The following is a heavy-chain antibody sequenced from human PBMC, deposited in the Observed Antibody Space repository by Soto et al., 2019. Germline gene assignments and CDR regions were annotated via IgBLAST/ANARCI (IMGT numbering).Heavy chain of an antibody. Sequence: SEPLSLTCTVSGGSISSGDYYWSWIRQPPGKGLEWIGYIYYSGSTYYNPSLKSRVTISVDTSKNQFSLKLSSVTAADTAVYYCGGGGYYDSSGYCHDAFDIWGQGTMVT. CDR1: GGSISSGDYY. J-gene: IGHJ3*02. CDR3: GGGGYYDSSGYCHDAFDI. CDR2: IYYSGST. V-gene: IGHV4-30-4*01. D-gene: IGHD3-22*01.